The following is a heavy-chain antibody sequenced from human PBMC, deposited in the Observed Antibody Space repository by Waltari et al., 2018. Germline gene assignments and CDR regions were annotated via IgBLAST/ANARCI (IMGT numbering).Heavy chain of an antibody. V-gene: IGHV4-38-2*01. CDR3: ARYYGGNLYYFDY. J-gene: IGHJ4*02. CDR2: IYHSGST. Sequence: QVELQESGPGLVKPSETLSLTCAVSGYSIRSGYYWGWIRQPPGKGLEWIGSIYHSGSTYYNPSLKSRVTISVDTSKNQFSLKLSSVTAADTAVYYCARYYGGNLYYFDYWGQGTLVTVSS. CDR1: GYSIRSGYY. D-gene: IGHD4-17*01.